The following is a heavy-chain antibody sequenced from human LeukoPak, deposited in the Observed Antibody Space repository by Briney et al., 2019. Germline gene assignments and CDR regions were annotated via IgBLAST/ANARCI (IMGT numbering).Heavy chain of an antibody. J-gene: IGHJ4*02. D-gene: IGHD6-19*01. CDR1: GFTFSSYA. Sequence: GGSLRLSCAASGFTFSSYAMSWVRQAPGKGLEWVSGISGSGGSTYSADSVKGRFTISRDNSKNTLYLQMNSLRAEDTAVYYCAKDHSSGLIDYWGQGTLVTVSS. CDR3: AKDHSSGLIDY. V-gene: IGHV3-23*01. CDR2: ISGSGGST.